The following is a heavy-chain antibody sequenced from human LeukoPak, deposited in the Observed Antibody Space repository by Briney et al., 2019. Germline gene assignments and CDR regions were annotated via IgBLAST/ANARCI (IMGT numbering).Heavy chain of an antibody. V-gene: IGHV3-21*01. J-gene: IGHJ5*02. CDR1: GFTFSRHS. CDR3: ARGVNSYASGSYLRDWFDP. CDR2: ITSGDTYI. D-gene: IGHD3-10*01. Sequence: GGSLRLSCAASGFTFSRHSMNWVRQAPGEGLEWVSSITSGDTYIYYADSVKGRFTISRDNAKNSLFLQMDSLRAEDTAVYYCARGVNSYASGSYLRDWFDPWGQGTLVTVSS.